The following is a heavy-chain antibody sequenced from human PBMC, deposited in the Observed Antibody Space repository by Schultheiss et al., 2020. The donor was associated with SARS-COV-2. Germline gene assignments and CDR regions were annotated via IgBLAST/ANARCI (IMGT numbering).Heavy chain of an antibody. Sequence: SETLSLTCTVSGGSISSYYWSWIRQPPGKGLEWIGYIYYSGSTNYNPSLKSRVTISVDTSKNQFSLKLSSVTAADTAVYYCARDSSYSSSTPRLWYFDLWGRGTLVTVSS. D-gene: IGHD6-6*01. CDR3: ARDSSYSSSTPRLWYFDL. J-gene: IGHJ2*01. CDR2: IYYSGST. CDR1: GGSISSYY. V-gene: IGHV4-59*01.